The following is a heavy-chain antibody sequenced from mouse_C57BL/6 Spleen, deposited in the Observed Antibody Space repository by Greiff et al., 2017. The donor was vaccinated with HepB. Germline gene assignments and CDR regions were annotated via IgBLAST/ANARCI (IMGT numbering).Heavy chain of an antibody. CDR3: GRGGREGKGY. CDR2: FHPYNDYN. Sequence: QVQLQQSGAELVKPGASVKMSCQASGYTFPTYPIEWKKQNHGKSLEWIGHFHPYNDYNKYNEKFKGKATLTVEKSSSAVYVELSRLTSDASAVYYYGRGGREGKGYWGQGTSVTDSS. V-gene: IGHV1-47*01. CDR1: GYTFPTYP. J-gene: IGHJ4*01.